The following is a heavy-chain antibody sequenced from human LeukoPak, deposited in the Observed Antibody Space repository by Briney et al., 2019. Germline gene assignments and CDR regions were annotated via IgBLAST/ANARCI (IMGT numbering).Heavy chain of an antibody. CDR1: GGSISSSNW. CDR2: IYHSGST. V-gene: IGHV4-4*02. Sequence: PSETLSLTCAVSGGSISSSNWWSWVRQPPGKGLEWIGEIYHSGSTNYNPSLKSRVTISVDTSKNQFSLKLSSVTAADTAVYYCARGGRVVTMVRGVYYYYYGMDVWGQGTTVTVSS. D-gene: IGHD3-10*01. J-gene: IGHJ6*02. CDR3: ARGGRVVTMVRGVYYYYYGMDV.